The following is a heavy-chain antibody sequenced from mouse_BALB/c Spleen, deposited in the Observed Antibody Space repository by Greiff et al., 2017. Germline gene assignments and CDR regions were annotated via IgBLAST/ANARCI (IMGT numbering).Heavy chain of an antibody. V-gene: IGHV1-69*02. Sequence: QVQLQQPGAELVRPGASVKLSCKASGYTFTSYWINWVKQRPGQGLEWIGNIYPSDSYTNYNQKFKDKATLTVDKSSSTAYMQLSSPTSEDSAVYYCTRGDGYFPMDYWGQGTSVTVSS. J-gene: IGHJ4*01. CDR2: IYPSDSYT. D-gene: IGHD2-3*01. CDR1: GYTFTSYW. CDR3: TRGDGYFPMDY.